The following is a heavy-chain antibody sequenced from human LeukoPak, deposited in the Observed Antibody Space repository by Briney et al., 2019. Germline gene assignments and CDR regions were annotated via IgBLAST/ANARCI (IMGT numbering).Heavy chain of an antibody. V-gene: IGHV3-30*18. J-gene: IGHJ5*02. CDR1: GLTFGTYN. CDR3: AKDLYGGNWYNWFDP. CDR2: ISYDGNDK. Sequence: PGGSLRLSCAASGLTFGTYNMHWVRQAPGKGLDWVAVISYDGNDKYYADSVKGRFTISRDNSKNTLYLQTDSLRAEDTAVYCCAKDLYGGNWYNWFDPWGQGTLVTVSS. D-gene: IGHD6-13*01.